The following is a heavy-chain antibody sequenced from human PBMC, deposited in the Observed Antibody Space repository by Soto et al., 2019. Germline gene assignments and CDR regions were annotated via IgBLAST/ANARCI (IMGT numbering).Heavy chain of an antibody. CDR1: GFTFSSYW. V-gene: IGHV3-7*05. J-gene: IGHJ3*02. CDR2: IKQDGSEK. D-gene: IGHD6-19*01. CDR3: ARDSGWLVRTSDAFDI. Sequence: EVQLVESGGGLVQPGGSLRLSCAASGFTFSSYWMSWVRQAPGKGLEWVANIKQDGSEKYYVDSVKGRFTISRDNAKNSLYLQMNSLRAVDTAVYYCARDSGWLVRTSDAFDIWGQGTMVTVSS.